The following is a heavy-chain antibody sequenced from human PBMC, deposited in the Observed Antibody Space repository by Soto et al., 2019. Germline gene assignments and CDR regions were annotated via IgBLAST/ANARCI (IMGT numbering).Heavy chain of an antibody. CDR2: MRPNNGNT. V-gene: IGHV1-8*01. J-gene: IGHJ4*02. Sequence: QVQLVPSGAEVKKPGASVKVSCKASGYTFTNYDINWVRQATGQGLEWMGWMRPNNGNTGYAQKFQGRVTMTRNTSINTAYMELSSLRSEDTAVYYCASWAGYSKWGQGTLVTVSS. D-gene: IGHD3-9*01. CDR3: ASWAGYSK. CDR1: GYTFTNYD.